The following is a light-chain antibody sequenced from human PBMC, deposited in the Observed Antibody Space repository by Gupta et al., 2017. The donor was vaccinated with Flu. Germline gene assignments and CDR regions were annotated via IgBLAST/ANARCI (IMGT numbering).Light chain of an antibody. J-gene: IGLJ2*01. CDR2: EDN. CDR3: CSYAGSNTLI. V-gene: IGLV2-23*01. CDR1: SSDVGRYNL. Sequence: QSALAQPASVSGSPGQAITISCTGSSSDVGRYNLVSWYQQDPGKAHKLIIYEDNKRPPGVSNRFSGSHSGNTASLTISGLQAEDEADYYCCSYAGSNTLIFGGGTKLTVL.